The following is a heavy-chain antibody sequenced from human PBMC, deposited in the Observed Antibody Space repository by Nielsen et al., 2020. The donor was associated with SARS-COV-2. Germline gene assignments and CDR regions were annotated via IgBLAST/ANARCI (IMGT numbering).Heavy chain of an antibody. CDR3: ARDPESYDILTDYGMDV. D-gene: IGHD3-9*01. CDR2: ISYDGSNK. Sequence: LSLTCAAPGFTFSSYAMHWVRQAPGKGLEWVAVISYDGSNKYYADSVKGRFTISRDNSKNTLYLQMNSLRAEVTAVYYCARDPESYDILTDYGMDVWGQGTTVTVSS. V-gene: IGHV3-30*07. CDR1: GFTFSSYA. J-gene: IGHJ6*02.